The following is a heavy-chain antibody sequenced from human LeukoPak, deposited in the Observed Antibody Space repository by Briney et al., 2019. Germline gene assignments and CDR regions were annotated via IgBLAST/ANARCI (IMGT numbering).Heavy chain of an antibody. CDR1: GFTFSSYA. J-gene: IGHJ6*02. CDR2: ISGSGGST. D-gene: IGHD3-22*01. Sequence: GGSLRLSCAASGFTFSSYAMSWVRQAPGEGPEWVSGISGSGGSTNYADAVKGRFTISRDNPKNTLHLQMNSLRVEDTAVYYCAKDLAYYHDSSGYSFYYYGMDVWGQGTTVTVSS. V-gene: IGHV3-23*01. CDR3: AKDLAYYHDSSGYSFYYYGMDV.